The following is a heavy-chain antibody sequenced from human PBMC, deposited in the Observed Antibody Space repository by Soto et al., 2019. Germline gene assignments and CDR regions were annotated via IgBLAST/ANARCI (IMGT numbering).Heavy chain of an antibody. CDR1: GFTFSSYG. CDR3: ARDRYSSGWYDLDY. Sequence: QVQLVESGGGVVQPGRSLRLSCAASGFTFSSYGIHWVRQAPGKGLEWVAVIWYDGSKKYYADSVKGRFTISRDNSKNTLYLQMNSLRAEDTAVYYCARDRYSSGWYDLDYWGQGTLVTVSS. J-gene: IGHJ4*02. D-gene: IGHD6-19*01. V-gene: IGHV3-33*01. CDR2: IWYDGSKK.